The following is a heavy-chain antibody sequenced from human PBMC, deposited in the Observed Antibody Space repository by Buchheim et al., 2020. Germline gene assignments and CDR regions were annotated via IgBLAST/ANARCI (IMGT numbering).Heavy chain of an antibody. V-gene: IGHV3-74*01. CDR3: ARSGGSGRRTLGWFDP. CDR1: GFTFSSYW. D-gene: IGHD3-10*01. Sequence: EVQLGESGGGLVQPGGSLRLSCAASGFTFSSYWMHWVRQAPGKGLVWVSGINSDGSSPTYADSVKGRFTISRDNAKNTPSLQMNSLRVEDTAVYYCARSGGSGRRTLGWFDPWGQGTL. CDR2: INSDGSSP. J-gene: IGHJ5*02.